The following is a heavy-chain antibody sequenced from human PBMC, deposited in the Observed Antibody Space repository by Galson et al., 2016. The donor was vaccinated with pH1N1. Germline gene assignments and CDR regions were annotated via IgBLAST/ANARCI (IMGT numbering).Heavy chain of an antibody. Sequence: SVKVSCKASGYTFTTYGIDWVRQAPGQGLEWMGWISTYTGNAKYAQKFQGRLTLTTDPFTNIAYMDLGSLTSDDTAIYFCASRRILECSGGSCYSDSWGQGTLVTVSS. D-gene: IGHD2-15*01. V-gene: IGHV1-18*01. CDR2: ISTYTGNA. J-gene: IGHJ4*02. CDR1: GYTFTTYG. CDR3: ASRRILECSGGSCYSDS.